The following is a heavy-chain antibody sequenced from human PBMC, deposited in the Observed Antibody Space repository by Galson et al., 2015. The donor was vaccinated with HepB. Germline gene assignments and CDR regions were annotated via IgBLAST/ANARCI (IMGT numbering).Heavy chain of an antibody. J-gene: IGHJ5*02. CDR1: GFSLSTSGMC. CDR3: ARIRYYYDSSGYYEKSGGFDP. D-gene: IGHD3-22*01. Sequence: PALVKPTQTLTLTCTFSGFSLSTSGMCVSWIRQPPGKALEWLALIDWDDDKYYSTSLKTRLTISKDTSKNQVVLTMTNMDPVDTATYYCARIRYYYDSSGYYEKSGGFDPWGQGTLVTVSS. CDR2: IDWDDDK. V-gene: IGHV2-70*01.